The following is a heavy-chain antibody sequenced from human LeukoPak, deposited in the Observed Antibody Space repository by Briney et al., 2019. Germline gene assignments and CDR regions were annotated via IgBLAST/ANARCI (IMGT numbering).Heavy chain of an antibody. CDR2: IRYDGSNK. CDR1: GFTFSSYG. V-gene: IGHV3-30*02. CDR3: AKDLTGLLWFGELLP. J-gene: IGHJ5*02. D-gene: IGHD3-10*01. Sequence: GGSLRLSCAASGFTFSSYGMHWVRQAPGKGLEWVAFIRYDGSNKYYADSVKGRFTISRDNSKNTLYLQMNSLRAEDTAVYYCAKDLTGLLWFGELLPGGQGTLVTVSS.